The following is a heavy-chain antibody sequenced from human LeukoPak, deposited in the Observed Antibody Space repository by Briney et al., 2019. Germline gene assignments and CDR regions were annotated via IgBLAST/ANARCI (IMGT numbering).Heavy chain of an antibody. J-gene: IGHJ4*02. D-gene: IGHD6-19*01. CDR3: ATGRSGWYDYLDD. CDR2: ISAGGGST. V-gene: IGHV3-23*01. Sequence: GGSLRLSCAASGFAFSKYAMSWVRQAPGKGLEWISAISAGGGSTYYADSVKGQFTISRDNPKNTVFLQMNCLGAEHTAVYYCATGRSGWYDYLDDGGQLILVTVSS. CDR1: GFAFSKYA.